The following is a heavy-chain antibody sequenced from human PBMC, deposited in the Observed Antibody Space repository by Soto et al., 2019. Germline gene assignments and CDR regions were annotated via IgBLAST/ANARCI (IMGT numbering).Heavy chain of an antibody. D-gene: IGHD3-10*01. CDR1: GDTFSFYS. Sequence: QVQLVQSGAEVKRPGSSVKVSCKASGDTFSFYSINWVRQAPGLGLEWMGRVNPILSLSNYAQRFQGRVTMTDDKCTSTAYMVISSLRSEDTAIYYCATSYGSGYRAFDYWGQGDQVIVSS. V-gene: IGHV1-69*02. CDR2: VNPILSLS. J-gene: IGHJ4*02. CDR3: ATSYGSGYRAFDY.